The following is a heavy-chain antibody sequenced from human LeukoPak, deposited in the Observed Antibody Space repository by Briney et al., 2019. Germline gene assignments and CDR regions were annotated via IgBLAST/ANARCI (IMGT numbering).Heavy chain of an antibody. Sequence: AGGSLRLSCAASGFTFSNYAMSWVRQAPGKGLEWVSVIRGSGGGTYYADSVKGRFTISRDNSKNTVYLQMNSLRAEDTAVYYCVKARMPHCGTDCLESWGQGTLVTVSS. J-gene: IGHJ4*02. CDR2: IRGSGGGT. CDR3: VKARMPHCGTDCLES. D-gene: IGHD2-21*02. V-gene: IGHV3-23*01. CDR1: GFTFSNYA.